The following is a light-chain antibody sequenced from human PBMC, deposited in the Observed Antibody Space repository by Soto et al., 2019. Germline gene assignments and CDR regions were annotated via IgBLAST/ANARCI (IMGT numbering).Light chain of an antibody. CDR3: QQRNIWPPVT. CDR2: AAF. J-gene: IGKJ5*01. CDR1: QSLSNY. Sequence: EIVMTQSPATLSVSPGERATLSCRASQSLSNYLAWYQQKPGQPPRLLIYAAFNRAAGIPARFSGSGSGTDFTLTISSLEPEDSAVYYCQQRNIWPPVTFGQGTRLEIK. V-gene: IGKV3-11*01.